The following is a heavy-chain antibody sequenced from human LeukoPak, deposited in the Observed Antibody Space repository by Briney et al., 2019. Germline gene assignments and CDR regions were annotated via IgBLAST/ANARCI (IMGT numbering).Heavy chain of an antibody. Sequence: SETLSLTCAVYGGSFSGYYWSWIRQPPGKGLEWIGEINHSGSTNYNPSLKSRVTISVDTSKNQFSLKLSSVTAADTAVYYCASQLPARGYSWFDPWGQGTLVTVSS. J-gene: IGHJ5*02. CDR1: GGSFSGYY. CDR3: ASQLPARGYSWFDP. V-gene: IGHV4-34*01. D-gene: IGHD2-2*01. CDR2: INHSGST.